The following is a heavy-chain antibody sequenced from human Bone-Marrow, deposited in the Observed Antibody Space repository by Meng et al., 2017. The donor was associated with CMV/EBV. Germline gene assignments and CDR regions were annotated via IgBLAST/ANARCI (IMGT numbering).Heavy chain of an antibody. Sequence: SETLSLTCTVSGGSISSYYWGWIRQPPGKGLEWIGSIYHSGSTYYNPSLKSRVTISVDTSENQFSLKLSSVTAADTAVYYCARGEATIFGVVITYYYFDYWGQGTLVTVSS. CDR2: IYHSGST. CDR3: ARGEATIFGVVITYYYFDY. CDR1: GGSISSYY. D-gene: IGHD3-3*01. V-gene: IGHV4-39*07. J-gene: IGHJ4*02.